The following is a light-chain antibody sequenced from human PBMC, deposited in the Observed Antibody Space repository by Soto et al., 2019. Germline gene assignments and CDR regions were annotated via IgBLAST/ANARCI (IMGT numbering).Light chain of an antibody. CDR3: FSYTSSGTYV. CDR1: SSDVGNYKY. Sequence: QSALTQPASVSGSPGQSITISCTGTSSDVGNYKYVSWYQQHPGKAPKLMIYEVSNRPSGVSNRFSGSKSGNTASLTISGLQDEDETDYYCFSYTSSGTYVFGTGTQVTVL. V-gene: IGLV2-14*01. CDR2: EVS. J-gene: IGLJ1*01.